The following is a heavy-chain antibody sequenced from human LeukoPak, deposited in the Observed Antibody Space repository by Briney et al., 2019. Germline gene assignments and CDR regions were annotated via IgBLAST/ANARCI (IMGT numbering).Heavy chain of an antibody. D-gene: IGHD2/OR15-2a*01. CDR2: IYSGGST. CDR1: GSTVSTNY. V-gene: IGHV3-66*02. Sequence: GGSLRLSCAASGSTVSTNYMTWVRQAPGKGLEWVSVIYSGGSTYYADSVKGRFTISRDNSKNTLYLQMNSLRAEDTAVYYCARASMAAKLFDYWGQGTLVTVSS. J-gene: IGHJ4*02. CDR3: ARASMAAKLFDY.